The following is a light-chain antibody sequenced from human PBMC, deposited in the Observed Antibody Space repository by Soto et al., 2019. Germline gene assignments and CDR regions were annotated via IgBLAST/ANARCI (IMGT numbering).Light chain of an antibody. J-gene: IGKJ3*01. V-gene: IGKV4-1*01. CDR1: QSVLYSSNNKNY. CDR3: QQYYATPFT. Sequence: DIVMTQSPDSLAVSLGERATINCKSSQSVLYSSNNKNYLAWYQHKPGQPPKLLLYWASTRESGVPDRFSGSGSGTDFSLTISSLQTEDVAVYYCQQYYATPFTFGPGTKVDI. CDR2: WAS.